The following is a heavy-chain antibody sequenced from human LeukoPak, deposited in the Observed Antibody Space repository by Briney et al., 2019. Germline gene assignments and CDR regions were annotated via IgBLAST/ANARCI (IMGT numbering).Heavy chain of an antibody. J-gene: IGHJ3*02. V-gene: IGHV1-2*04. D-gene: IGHD5-24*01. CDR3: ARDLGDGYFSI. CDR1: GYTFTCYY. CDR2: INPNSGGT. Sequence: ASVKVSCKASGYTFTCYYMHWVRQAPGQGLEWMGWINPNSGGTNYAQKFQGWVTMTRDTSISAAYMELSRLRSDDTAVYYCARDLGDGYFSIWGQGTMVTVSS.